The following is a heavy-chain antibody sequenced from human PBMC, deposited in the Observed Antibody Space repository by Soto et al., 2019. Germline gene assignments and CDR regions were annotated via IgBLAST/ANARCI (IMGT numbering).Heavy chain of an antibody. J-gene: IGHJ6*02. Sequence: LRLSCAASGFTFSSYAMHWVRQAPGKGLEWVAVISYDGSNKYYADSVKGRFTISRDNSKNTLYLQMNSLRAEDTAVYYCARVPLYSGYDWGVYYYGMDVWGQGTTVTVSS. CDR3: ARVPLYSGYDWGVYYYGMDV. V-gene: IGHV3-30-3*01. CDR2: ISYDGSNK. CDR1: GFTFSSYA. D-gene: IGHD5-12*01.